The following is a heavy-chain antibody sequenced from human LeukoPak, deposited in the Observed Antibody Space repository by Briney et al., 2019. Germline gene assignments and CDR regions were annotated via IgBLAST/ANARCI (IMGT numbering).Heavy chain of an antibody. CDR2: IKSKSDGGTT. J-gene: IGHJ5*02. Sequence: PGGSLRLSCAASGXTLSNAWMSWVRQAPGKGLEWVGRIKSKSDGGTTDYAAPVKGRFAISRDDSKSTLYLQMNSLKTEDTAVYYCTTLDFSNGLFDPWGQGALVTVSS. CDR1: GXTLSNAW. V-gene: IGHV3-15*01. CDR3: TTLDFSNGLFDP. D-gene: IGHD4-11*01.